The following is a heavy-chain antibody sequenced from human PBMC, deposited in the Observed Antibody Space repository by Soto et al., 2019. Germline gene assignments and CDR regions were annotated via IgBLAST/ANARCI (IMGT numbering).Heavy chain of an antibody. Sequence: PSETLSLTCAVYGGSLSGSYWSCIRQPPGKGLEWIGEINHSGSTNYNPSLKSRVTISVDTSKNQFSLKLSSVTAADTAVYYCAREEGRGYYDSSGYYTYNWFDPWGQGTLVT. V-gene: IGHV4-34*01. D-gene: IGHD3-22*01. CDR1: GGSLSGSY. CDR3: AREEGRGYYDSSGYYTYNWFDP. CDR2: INHSGST. J-gene: IGHJ5*02.